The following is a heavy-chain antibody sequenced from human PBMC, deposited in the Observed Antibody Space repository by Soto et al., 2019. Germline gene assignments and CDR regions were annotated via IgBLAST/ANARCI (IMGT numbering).Heavy chain of an antibody. CDR3: ARDRGFDDFWSGYYTYYYYYGMDV. CDR2: IYYSGST. V-gene: IGHV4-59*01. J-gene: IGHJ6*02. CDR1: GGSISSYY. D-gene: IGHD3-3*01. Sequence: SETLSLTCTVSGGSISSYYWSWIRQPPGKGLEWIGYIYYSGSTNYNPSIKSRVTISVDTSKNQFSLKLSSVTAADTALYYFARDRGFDDFWSGYYTYYYYYGMDVWGQGTTVTVSS.